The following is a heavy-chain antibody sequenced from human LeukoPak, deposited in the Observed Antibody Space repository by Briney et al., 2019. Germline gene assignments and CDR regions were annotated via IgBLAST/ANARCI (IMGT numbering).Heavy chain of an antibody. CDR1: GGSISSSSYY. V-gene: IGHV4-39*07. Sequence: PSETLSLTCTVSGGSISSSSYYWGWIRQPPGKGLEWIGSIYYSGSTYYNPSLKSRVTISVDTSKNQVSLKLSSVTAADTAVYYCARVTTNYYDSSGYYYIPRAFDIWGQGTMVTVSS. D-gene: IGHD3-22*01. J-gene: IGHJ3*02. CDR3: ARVTTNYYDSSGYYYIPRAFDI. CDR2: IYYSGST.